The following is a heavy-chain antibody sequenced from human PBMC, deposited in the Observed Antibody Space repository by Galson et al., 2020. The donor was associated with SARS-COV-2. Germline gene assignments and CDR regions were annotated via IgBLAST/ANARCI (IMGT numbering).Heavy chain of an antibody. Sequence: SVKVSCKASGGTFSSYAISWVRQAPGQGLEWMGGIIPIFGTANYAQKFQGRVTITADESTSTAYMELSSLRSEDTAVYYCARASSSWTYYYYYGMDVWGQGTTVTVSS. V-gene: IGHV1-69*13. CDR1: GGTFSSYA. D-gene: IGHD6-13*01. CDR2: IIPIFGTA. CDR3: ARASSSWTYYYYYGMDV. J-gene: IGHJ6*02.